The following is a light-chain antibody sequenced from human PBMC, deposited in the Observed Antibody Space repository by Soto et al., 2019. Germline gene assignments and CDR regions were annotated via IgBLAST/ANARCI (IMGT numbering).Light chain of an antibody. V-gene: IGKV1-8*01. Sequence: AIRMTQSPSSFSASTGDRVTITCRACQGISSYLAWYQQKPGKAPKILIYAASTLQSGVPSRFSGSGSGTDFTLTISCLQSEDFATYYCQQYYSYPRTFGQGTKVEIK. J-gene: IGKJ1*01. CDR3: QQYYSYPRT. CDR2: AAS. CDR1: QGISSY.